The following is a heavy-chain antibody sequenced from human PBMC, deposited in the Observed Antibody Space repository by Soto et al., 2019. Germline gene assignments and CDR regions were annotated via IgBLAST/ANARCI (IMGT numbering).Heavy chain of an antibody. CDR1: GFTFSNYW. D-gene: IGHD2-21*02. CDR3: ARIDCGGNCYSRSWYFDI. J-gene: IGHJ2*01. CDR2: IRQDGGDK. V-gene: IGHV3-7*03. Sequence: EVQLVGSGGGLVQPGGSLRLSCVASGFTFSNYWMGWVRQDPGKGLEWVANIRQDGGDKRDLDSVKGRFTISRDNAQNSLYLQMNSLRAEDTAVYYCARIDCGGNCYSRSWYFDIWGRGTLVTVSS.